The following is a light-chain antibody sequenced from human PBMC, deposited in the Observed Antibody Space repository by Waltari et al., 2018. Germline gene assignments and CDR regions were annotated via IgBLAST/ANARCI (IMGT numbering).Light chain of an antibody. J-gene: IGLJ3*02. CDR2: KGR. CDR3: SMYMGSGVWV. V-gene: IGLV8-61*01. Sequence: QTVVTQEPSLSVSPGGTVTLTCALSSGSVSSTSYPTWYQQAPGQPPRGLVCKGRSGSSGVPDRFSGSILGNTAALTITGARADDESDYYCSMYMGSGVWVFGGGTKLTVL. CDR1: SGSVSSTSY.